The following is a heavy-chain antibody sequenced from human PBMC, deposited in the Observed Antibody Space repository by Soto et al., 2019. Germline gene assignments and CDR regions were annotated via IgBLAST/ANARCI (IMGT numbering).Heavy chain of an antibody. V-gene: IGHV3-23*01. Sequence: EVQLLESGGGFVQPGGSLRLCCAASGFTFSSYAMRWVRQAPVKGLEWVSAISGSGGSTYYADSVKGRFTISRDNSKNTLYLQMNSLRAVDTAVYYCARRGSGSYYDYWGQGTLVTVSS. CDR2: ISGSGGST. D-gene: IGHD1-26*01. J-gene: IGHJ4*02. CDR1: GFTFSSYA. CDR3: ARRGSGSYYDY.